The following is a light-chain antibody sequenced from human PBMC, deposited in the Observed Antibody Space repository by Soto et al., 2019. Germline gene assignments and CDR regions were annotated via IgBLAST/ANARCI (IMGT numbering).Light chain of an antibody. Sequence: EIVLTQSPATLSLSPGEGATISCRASQSVSSSLAWYQQKPGQAPRLLMYDASNRATGIPARFSGSGSGTDFTLTISSLEAEDLGVYYCQQHSNWPLTFGGGTKVEIK. CDR1: QSVSSS. CDR3: QQHSNWPLT. J-gene: IGKJ4*01. V-gene: IGKV3-11*01. CDR2: DAS.